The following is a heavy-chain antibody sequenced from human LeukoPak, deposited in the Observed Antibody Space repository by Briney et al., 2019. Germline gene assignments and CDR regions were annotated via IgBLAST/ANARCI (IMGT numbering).Heavy chain of an antibody. V-gene: IGHV4-59*01. CDR2: LHYIGYT. D-gene: IGHD2/OR15-2a*01. J-gene: IGHJ2*01. CDR1: GDSINSFS. Sequence: SETLSLTCTVSGDSINSFSWTWIRQPPGKGLEWIGYLHYIGYTNYNPSLKSRVTISIDTSKNQFSLKLSSVTAADTAVYYCARSFSPGDWYFGLRGRGALVTVSS. CDR3: ARSFSPGDWYFGL.